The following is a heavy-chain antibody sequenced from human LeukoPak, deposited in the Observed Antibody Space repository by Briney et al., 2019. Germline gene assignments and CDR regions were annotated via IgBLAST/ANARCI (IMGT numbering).Heavy chain of an antibody. CDR3: ARDYDILTGYPRGGFDY. D-gene: IGHD3-9*01. J-gene: IGHJ4*02. Sequence: PGGSLRLSCAASGFTFSSYDMHWVRQAPGKGLEWVAVIWYDGSNKYYADSVKGRFTISRDNSKNTLYLQMNSLRAEDTAVYYCARDYDILTGYPRGGFDYWGQGTLVTVSS. CDR1: GFTFSSYD. CDR2: IWYDGSNK. V-gene: IGHV3-33*01.